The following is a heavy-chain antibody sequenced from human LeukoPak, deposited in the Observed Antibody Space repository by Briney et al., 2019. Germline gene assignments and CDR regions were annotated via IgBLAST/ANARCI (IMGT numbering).Heavy chain of an antibody. V-gene: IGHV1-2*06. J-gene: IGHJ4*02. CDR1: GYTFTGYY. CDR3: ARVDDSSGYYYARFDY. D-gene: IGHD3-22*01. Sequence: EASVKVSCKASGYTFTGYYMHWVRQAPGQGLEWMGRINPNSGGTNYAQKFQGRVTMTRDTSISTAYMELSRLRSNDTAVYYCARVDDSSGYYYARFDYWGQGTLVTFSS. CDR2: INPNSGGT.